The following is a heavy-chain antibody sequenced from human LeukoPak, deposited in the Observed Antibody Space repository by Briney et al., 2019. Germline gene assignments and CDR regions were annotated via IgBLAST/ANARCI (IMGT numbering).Heavy chain of an antibody. J-gene: IGHJ4*02. CDR3: ARGQWPFYHFDY. V-gene: IGHV4-59*01. CDR2: IYYSGST. CDR1: GGSISSYY. Sequence: SETLSLTCTVSGGSISSYYWSWIRQPPGKGLEWIGYIYYSGSTNYNPSLKSRVTISVDTSKNQFSLKLSSVTAADTAVYYCARGQWPFYHFDYWGQGTLVTVSS. D-gene: IGHD6-19*01.